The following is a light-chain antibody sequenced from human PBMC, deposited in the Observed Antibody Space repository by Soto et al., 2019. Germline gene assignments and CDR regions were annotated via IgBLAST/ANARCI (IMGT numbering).Light chain of an antibody. CDR1: TLGDKY. Sequence: SYELTQEPSVSVSPGQKASITCSGDTLGDKYVCWYQQKPGQSPVLVIHEDNKRPSGIPERFSGSNSGNTATLTISGTQAMDEAAYYCQAWASGTPVVYGGGTKVTVL. J-gene: IGLJ2*01. CDR3: QAWASGTPVV. CDR2: EDN. V-gene: IGLV3-1*01.